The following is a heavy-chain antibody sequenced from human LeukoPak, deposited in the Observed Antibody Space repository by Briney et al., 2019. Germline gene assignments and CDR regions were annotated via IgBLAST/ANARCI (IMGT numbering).Heavy chain of an antibody. CDR3: ARHRTTGVVPNYFDY. CDR2: IYYSGST. V-gene: IGHV4-59*08. J-gene: IGHJ4*02. D-gene: IGHD2-8*01. Sequence: SETLSLTCTVSGGSISSYYWSWIRQPPGKGLEWIGYIYYSGSTNYNPSLKSRVTISVDTSKNQFSLKLKLSSVTAADTAVYYCARHRTTGVVPNYFDYWGQGTLVTVSP. CDR1: GGSISSYY.